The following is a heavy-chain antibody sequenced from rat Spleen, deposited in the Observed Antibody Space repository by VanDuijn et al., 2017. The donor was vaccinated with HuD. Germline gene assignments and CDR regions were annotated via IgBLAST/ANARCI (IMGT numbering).Heavy chain of an antibody. Sequence: EVQLVESGGDLVQPGRSLKLSCAASGFTFSNYDMAWVRQAPTKGLEWVASISYDGTATYYRDSVKGRFTISRDNAKNTQYLQMDSLRSEDTATYYCARLGITLGAGHWFAYWGQGTLVTVSS. J-gene: IGHJ3*01. D-gene: IGHD1-2*01. CDR3: ARLGITLGAGHWFAY. V-gene: IGHV5S13*01. CDR2: ISYDGTAT. CDR1: GFTFSNYD.